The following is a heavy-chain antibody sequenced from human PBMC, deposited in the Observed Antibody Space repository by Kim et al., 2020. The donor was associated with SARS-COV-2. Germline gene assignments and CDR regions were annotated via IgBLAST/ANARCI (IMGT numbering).Heavy chain of an antibody. D-gene: IGHD6-19*01. CDR3: ARALAGTDY. J-gene: IGHJ4*02. V-gene: IGHV4-34*01. CDR1: GGSFSGYY. Sequence: SETLSLTCAVYGGSFSGYYWSWIRQPPGKGLEWIGEINHSGSTNYNPSLKSRVTISVDTSKNQFSLKLSSVTAADTAVYFCARALAGTDYWGQGTLVTVS. CDR2: INHSGST.